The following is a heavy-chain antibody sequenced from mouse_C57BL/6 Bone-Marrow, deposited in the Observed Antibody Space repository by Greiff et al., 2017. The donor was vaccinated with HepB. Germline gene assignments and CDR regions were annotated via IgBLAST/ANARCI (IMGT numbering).Heavy chain of an antibody. J-gene: IGHJ4*01. Sequence: VQLQQSGAELVRPGASVKLSCKASGYTFTDYYINWVKQRPGQGLEWIARIYPGSGNTYYNEKFKGKATLTAEKSSSTAYMQLSSLTSEDSAVYFCARGALLSYAMDYWGQGTSVTVSS. CDR3: ARGALLSYAMDY. V-gene: IGHV1-76*01. CDR2: IYPGSGNT. CDR1: GYTFTDYY. D-gene: IGHD2-10*01.